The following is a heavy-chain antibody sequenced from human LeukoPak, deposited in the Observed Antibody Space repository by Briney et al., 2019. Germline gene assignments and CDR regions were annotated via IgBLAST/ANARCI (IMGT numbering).Heavy chain of an antibody. CDR2: INHSGST. CDR3: ARYYLQWLARSTNWFDP. J-gene: IGHJ5*02. V-gene: IGHV4-34*01. CDR1: GGSFSGYY. Sequence: PSETLSLTCAVYGGSFSGYYWSWICQPPGKGLEWIGEINHSGSTNYNPSLKSRVTISVDTSKNQFSLKLSSVTAADTAVYYCARYYLQWLARSTNWFDPWGQGTLVTVSS. D-gene: IGHD6-19*01.